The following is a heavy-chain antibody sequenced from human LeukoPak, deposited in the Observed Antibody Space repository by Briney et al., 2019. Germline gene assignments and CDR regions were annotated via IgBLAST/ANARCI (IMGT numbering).Heavy chain of an antibody. V-gene: IGHV3-30-3*01. J-gene: IGHJ3*02. CDR1: GFTFSSYA. Sequence: PGGSLRLSCAASGFTFSSYAMHWVRQAPGKGLEWVAVISYDGSNEYYADSVKGRFTISRDNSKNTLYLQMNSLRAEDTAVYYCASLIIVVVPAAISDAFDIWGQGTMVTVSS. CDR3: ASLIIVVVPAAISDAFDI. D-gene: IGHD2-2*01. CDR2: ISYDGSNE.